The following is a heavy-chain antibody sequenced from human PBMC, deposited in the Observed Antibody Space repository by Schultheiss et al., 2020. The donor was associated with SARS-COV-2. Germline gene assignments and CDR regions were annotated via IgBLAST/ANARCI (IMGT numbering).Heavy chain of an antibody. D-gene: IGHD3-10*01. J-gene: IGHJ4*02. CDR2: ISGSGGST. CDR1: GFTFSSYW. V-gene: IGHV3-23*01. CDR3: AKDMYYYGSGSYDFDY. Sequence: GESLKISCAASGFTFSSYWMHWVRQAPGKGLVWVSAISGSGGSTYYADSVKGRFTISRDNSKNTLYLQMNSLRAEDTAVYYCAKDMYYYGSGSYDFDYWGQGTLVTVSS.